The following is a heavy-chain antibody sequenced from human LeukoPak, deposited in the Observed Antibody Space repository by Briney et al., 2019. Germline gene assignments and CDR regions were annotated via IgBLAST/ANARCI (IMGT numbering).Heavy chain of an antibody. V-gene: IGHV4-39*01. CDR2: IYYSGST. D-gene: IGHD3-3*01. CDR3: ARCTRGRGYDFWSGYSEAPSGYYYYMDV. J-gene: IGHJ6*03. CDR1: GGSISSSSYY. Sequence: PSETLSLTCTVSGGSISSSSYYWGWIRQPPGKGLEWIGSIYYSGSTYYNPSLKSRVTISVDTSKNQFSLKLSSVTAADTAVYYCARCTRGRGYDFWSGYSEAPSGYYYYMDVWGKGTTVTVSS.